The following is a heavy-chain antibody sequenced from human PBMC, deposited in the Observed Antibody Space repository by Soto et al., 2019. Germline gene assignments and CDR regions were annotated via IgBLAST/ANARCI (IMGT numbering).Heavy chain of an antibody. J-gene: IGHJ3*02. CDR3: ARVFMVRGVLDAFDI. D-gene: IGHD3-10*01. CDR2: INHSGST. Sequence: SETLSLTCAVYGGSFSGYYWSWIRQPPGKGLEWIGEINHSGSTNYNPSLKSRVTISVDTSKNQFSLKLSSVTAADTAVYYCARVFMVRGVLDAFDIWGQGTMVTVSS. V-gene: IGHV4-34*01. CDR1: GGSFSGYY.